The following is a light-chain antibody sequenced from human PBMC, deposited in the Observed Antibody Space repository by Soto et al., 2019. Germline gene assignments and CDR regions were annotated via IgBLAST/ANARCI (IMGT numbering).Light chain of an antibody. CDR1: SSNIGSKT. V-gene: IGLV1-44*01. CDR2: SNN. Sequence: QSVLTQPPSASGTPGQRVTISCSGSSSNIGSKTVNWYQQLPGPAPKLLIYSNNQRPSGVPDRFSGSKSGTSASLAISGLQSEDVADYYCAAWDDSRNGVVFGGGTKVTVL. CDR3: AAWDDSRNGVV. J-gene: IGLJ2*01.